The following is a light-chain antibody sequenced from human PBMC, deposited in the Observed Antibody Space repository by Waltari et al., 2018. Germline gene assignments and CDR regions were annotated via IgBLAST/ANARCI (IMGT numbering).Light chain of an antibody. V-gene: IGKV4-1*01. CDR2: WAS. Sequence: DIVMTQSPDSLAVSLGERATINCKSSQSVLYSSNNKNSLAWYQQKPGQPPKFLIHWASTRESGFPDRFSGNGSGTDFTLTISSLQPEDFATYYCQQSYSTLCWTFGQGTKLEIK. J-gene: IGKJ2*01. CDR1: QSVLYSSNNKNS. CDR3: QQSYSTLCWT.